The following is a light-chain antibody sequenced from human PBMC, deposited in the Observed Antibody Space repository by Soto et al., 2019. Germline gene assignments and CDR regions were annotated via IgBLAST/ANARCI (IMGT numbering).Light chain of an antibody. J-gene: IGLJ3*02. CDR2: EVS. Sequence: QSALTQPPSASGSPGQSVTISCTGTSSDVGGYNYVSWYQQHPGKAPKLMIYEVSKRPSGVPDRFSGSKSGNTASLTVSGFQAEDEADYYCSSYAGSNHNWVFGGGTKVTVL. CDR3: SSYAGSNHNWV. V-gene: IGLV2-8*01. CDR1: SSDVGGYNY.